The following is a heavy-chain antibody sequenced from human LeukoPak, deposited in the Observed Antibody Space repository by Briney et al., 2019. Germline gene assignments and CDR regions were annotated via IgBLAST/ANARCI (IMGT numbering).Heavy chain of an antibody. Sequence: SENLSLTCTVSGGSISSYYWSWIRQPPGKGLEWIGYIYYSGSTNYNPSLKSRVTISVDTSKNQFSLKLSSVTAADTAVYYCARQGWDPQSAFDIWGQGTMVTVSS. CDR2: IYYSGST. D-gene: IGHD1-26*01. J-gene: IGHJ3*02. CDR1: GGSISSYY. CDR3: ARQGWDPQSAFDI. V-gene: IGHV4-59*08.